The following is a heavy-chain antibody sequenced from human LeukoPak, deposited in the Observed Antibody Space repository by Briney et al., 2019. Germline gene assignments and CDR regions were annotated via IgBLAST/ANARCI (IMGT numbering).Heavy chain of an antibody. D-gene: IGHD3-9*01. J-gene: IGHJ2*01. CDR1: GFTFSSYA. Sequence: GGSLRLSCAASGFTFSSYAMSWVRQAPGKGLEWVSAISGSGGSTYYADSVKGRFTISRDNAKNSLYLQMNSLRDEDTAVYYCARGQILTGYFLWYFDLWGRGTLVTVSS. V-gene: IGHV3-23*01. CDR3: ARGQILTGYFLWYFDL. CDR2: ISGSGGST.